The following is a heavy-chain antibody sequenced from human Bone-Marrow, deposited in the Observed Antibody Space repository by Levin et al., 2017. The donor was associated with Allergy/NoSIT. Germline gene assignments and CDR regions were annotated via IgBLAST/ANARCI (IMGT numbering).Heavy chain of an antibody. D-gene: IGHD5-24*01. V-gene: IGHV3-73*01. CDR3: TTVSMAGSS. CDR1: EFTFSDSA. J-gene: IGHJ4*02. Sequence: GESLKISCAASEFTFSDSAMHWVRQASGKGLEWVGRIRSKTYHYATAYSAAVKGRFTISRDDSKSTAYLQMSSLKTEDTAVYFCTTVSMAGSSWGQGTLVTVSS. CDR2: IRSKTYHYAT.